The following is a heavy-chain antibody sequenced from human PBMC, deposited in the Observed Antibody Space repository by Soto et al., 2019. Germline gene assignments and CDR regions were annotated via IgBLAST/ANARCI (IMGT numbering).Heavy chain of an antibody. V-gene: IGHV5-10-1*01. D-gene: IGHD2-21*02. CDR3: ARTSAYCGGDCYTSMDV. Sequence: PGESLKISCKGSGYSFTSYWISWVRQMPGKGLEWMGRIDPSDSYTNYSPSFQGHVTISADKSISTAYLQWSSLKASDTAMYYCARTSAYCGGDCYTSMDVWGQGTTVTVSS. CDR1: GYSFTSYW. J-gene: IGHJ6*02. CDR2: IDPSDSYT.